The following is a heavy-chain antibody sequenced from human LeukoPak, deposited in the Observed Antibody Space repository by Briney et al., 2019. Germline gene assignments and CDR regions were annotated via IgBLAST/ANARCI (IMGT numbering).Heavy chain of an antibody. V-gene: IGHV4-30-4*01. CDR3: ARVSDARPADY. CDR2: IYYSGRT. J-gene: IGHJ4*02. Sequence: PSETLSLTCTVSGGSISSGDYYWSWIRQSPGEGLEWIGYIYYSGRTYYSPSLKSRGTISVDTSKNQFSLRLSSVTAADTAMYYCARVSDARPADYWGQGTLVTVSS. CDR1: GGSISSGDYY.